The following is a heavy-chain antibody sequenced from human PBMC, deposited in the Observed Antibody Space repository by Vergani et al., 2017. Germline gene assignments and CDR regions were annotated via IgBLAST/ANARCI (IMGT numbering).Heavy chain of an antibody. D-gene: IGHD7-27*01. J-gene: IGHJ4*02. V-gene: IGHV2-70*04. CDR3: ARSSNGGSSCFDY. Sequence: QVTLKESGPALVKPTQTLTLTCTFSGFSLSTSGMRVSWIRQPPGKALEWLARIDWDDDKFYSTSLKTRLTISKDTSKNQVVLTMTNMDPVDTATYYCARSSNGGSSCFDYGGQGTLVTVSS. CDR1: GFSLSTSGMR. CDR2: IDWDDDK.